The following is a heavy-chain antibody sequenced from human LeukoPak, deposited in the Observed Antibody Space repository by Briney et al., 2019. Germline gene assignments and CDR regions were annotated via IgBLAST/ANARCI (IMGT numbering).Heavy chain of an antibody. CDR3: TTNGTRGGNY. Sequence: GGSLRLSCITSGFTFGDYDMSWLREATGKGLEWVGFIRGKAYGGTTEYAASVKGRFTISRDDSKSIAYLQMNSLKTEDTAVYYCTTNGTRGGNYWGQGTLVTVSS. D-gene: IGHD2-8*01. V-gene: IGHV3-49*03. CDR2: IRGKAYGGTT. CDR1: GFTFGDYD. J-gene: IGHJ4*02.